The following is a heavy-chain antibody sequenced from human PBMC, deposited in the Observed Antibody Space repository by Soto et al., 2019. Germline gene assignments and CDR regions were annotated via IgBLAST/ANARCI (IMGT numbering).Heavy chain of an antibody. J-gene: IGHJ4*02. Sequence: QVQLQESGPGLVKPSETLSLTCTVSGGSISSYYWSWIRQPPGKGLEWIGYIYYSGSTNYNPSLKSRVTISVDTSKNQFSLKLSSVTAADTAVYYCARQGYTSSWYEIDYWGQGTLVTVSS. D-gene: IGHD6-13*01. CDR2: IYYSGST. CDR3: ARQGYTSSWYEIDY. CDR1: GGSISSYY. V-gene: IGHV4-59*08.